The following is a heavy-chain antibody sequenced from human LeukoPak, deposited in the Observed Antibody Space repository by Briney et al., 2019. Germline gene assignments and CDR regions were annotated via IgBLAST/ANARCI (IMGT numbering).Heavy chain of an antibody. CDR2: FDPEDGET. Sequence: ASVKVSCKASGYSFTSNYIHWVRQAPGKGLEWMGGFDPEDGETIYAQKFQGRVTMTEDTSTDTAYMELSSLRSEDTAVYYCATTLDYGDYFDYWGQGTLVTVSS. V-gene: IGHV1-24*01. J-gene: IGHJ4*02. CDR3: ATTLDYGDYFDY. CDR1: GYSFTSNY. D-gene: IGHD4-17*01.